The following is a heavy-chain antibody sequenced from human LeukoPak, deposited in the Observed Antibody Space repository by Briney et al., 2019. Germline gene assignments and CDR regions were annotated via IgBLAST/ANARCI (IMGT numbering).Heavy chain of an antibody. D-gene: IGHD4/OR15-4a*01. V-gene: IGHV1-2*02. CDR1: GYTFTGYY. CDR2: INPNSGGT. Sequence: GASVKVSCKASGYTFTGYYMHWVRQAPGQGLEWMGWINPNSGGTNYAQKFQGRVTMTRDTSISTAYMDLSSLRSDDTAVYYCVPSANYYYFDYWGQGTLVTVSP. J-gene: IGHJ4*02. CDR3: VPSANYYYFDY.